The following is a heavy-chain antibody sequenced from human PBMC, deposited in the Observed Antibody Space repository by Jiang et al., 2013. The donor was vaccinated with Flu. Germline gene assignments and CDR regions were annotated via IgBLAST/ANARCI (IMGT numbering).Heavy chain of an antibody. V-gene: IGHV3-48*01. CDR1: GFIFSTYR. Sequence: GLVQPGGSLRLSCAASGFIFSTYRMNWVRQAPGKGLEWVSYISKGSDTIYYADSVKGRFTISRDNAKNSLYLQMNSLRAEDTAVYYCARFWGTEGSGYYYYFDYWGQGTLVTVSS. CDR3: ARFWGTEGSGYYYYFDY. J-gene: IGHJ4*02. CDR2: ISKGSDTI. D-gene: IGHD3-22*01.